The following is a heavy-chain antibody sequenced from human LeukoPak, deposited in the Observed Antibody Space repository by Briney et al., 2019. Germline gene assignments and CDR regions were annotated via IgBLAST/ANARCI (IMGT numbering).Heavy chain of an antibody. CDR1: GGTFSSYA. D-gene: IGHD6-13*01. V-gene: IGHV1-69*13. CDR3: ARVTGGSWLQKN. CDR2: IIPIFGTA. Sequence: ASVKVSCKASGGTFSSYAISWVRQAPGQGLEWMGGIIPIFGTANYAQKFQGRVTITADESTSTAYMELSSLRSEDTAVYYCARVTGGSWLQKNWGQGTLVTVSS. J-gene: IGHJ4*02.